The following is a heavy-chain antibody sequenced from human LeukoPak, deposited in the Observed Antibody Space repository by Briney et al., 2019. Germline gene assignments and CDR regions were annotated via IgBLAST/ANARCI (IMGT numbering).Heavy chain of an antibody. CDR3: ATDTAMVMPAVGSW. Sequence: NAGGSLRLSCAASGFTFCSYGMNCVPQAPGKGLEWVSSIISCSGPLFYADSVKGRFTISRDNAKNSLYLQMNSLRPEDTAVYYCATDTAMVMPAVGSWWGQGGLVTVSS. D-gene: IGHD5-18*01. J-gene: IGHJ4*02. V-gene: IGHV3-21*06. CDR2: IISCSGPL. CDR1: GFTFCSYG.